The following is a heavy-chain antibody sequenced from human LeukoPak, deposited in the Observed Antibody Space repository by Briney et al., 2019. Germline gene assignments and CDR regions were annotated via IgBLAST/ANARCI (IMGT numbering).Heavy chain of an antibody. CDR3: ARHLRVVGYYYGMDV. D-gene: IGHD2-15*01. CDR1: GGSFSGYY. CDR2: INHSGST. V-gene: IGHV4-34*01. J-gene: IGHJ6*02. Sequence: SETLSLTCAVYGGSFSGYYWSWIRQPPGKGLEWIGEINHSGSTNYNPSLKSRVTISVDTSKNQFSLKLSSVTAADTAVYYCARHLRVVGYYYGMDVWGQGTTVTVSS.